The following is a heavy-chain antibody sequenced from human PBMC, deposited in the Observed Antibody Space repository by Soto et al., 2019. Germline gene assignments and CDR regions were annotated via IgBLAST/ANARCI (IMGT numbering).Heavy chain of an antibody. CDR2: INQDGSEK. CDR1: GFTFSNSW. CDR3: ARPYSD. J-gene: IGHJ4*02. V-gene: IGHV3-7*03. Sequence: SLRLSCASSGFTFSNSWMTWIRQAPGKGLEWVANINQDGSEKFYVDSVKGRFTISRDNAKNTLYLQMISLRADDTAIYYCARPYSDWGQGTLVTVSS. D-gene: IGHD4-4*01.